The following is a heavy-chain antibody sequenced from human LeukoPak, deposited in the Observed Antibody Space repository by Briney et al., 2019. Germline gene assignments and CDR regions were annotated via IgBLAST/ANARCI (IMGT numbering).Heavy chain of an antibody. CDR1: GFISTNDW. CDR2: ISSSGHTI. J-gene: IGHJ6*02. V-gene: IGHV3-11*04. D-gene: IGHD2-21*02. CDR3: ARDEHLRVGGDGHYYGMDV. Sequence: GGSLRLSCAASGFISTNDWMSWVRQAPGKGLEWVSFISSSGHTIYYADSVKGRFTISRDNAKNSLYLQMNSLRAEDTAVYYCARDEHLRVGGDGHYYGMDVWGQGTTVTVSS.